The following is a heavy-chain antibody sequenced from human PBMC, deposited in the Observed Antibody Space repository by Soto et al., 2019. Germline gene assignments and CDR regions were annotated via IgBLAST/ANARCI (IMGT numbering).Heavy chain of an antibody. J-gene: IGHJ4*02. Sequence: SETLSLTCTVSGGSISSYYWSWIRQPPGKGLEWIGYIYYSGSTNYNPSLKSRVTISVDTSKNQFSLKLSSVTAADTAVYYCARDAYYGDYTVYYYWGQGTLVTVSS. CDR1: GGSISSYY. V-gene: IGHV4-59*01. CDR2: IYYSGST. CDR3: ARDAYYGDYTVYYY. D-gene: IGHD4-17*01.